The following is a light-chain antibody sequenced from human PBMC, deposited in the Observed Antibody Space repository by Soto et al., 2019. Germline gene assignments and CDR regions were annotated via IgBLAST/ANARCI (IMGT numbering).Light chain of an antibody. J-gene: IGLJ1*01. CDR2: EVN. V-gene: IGLV2-8*01. CDR1: SSDVGGYNY. CDR3: SSYAGSSNV. Sequence: QSALTQPPSASGSPGQSVAISCTGTSSDVGGYNYVSWYQQHPGKAPKLMIYEVNKRPSGVPHRSSGSKSGNTASLTVSGLQAEDEADYYCSSYAGSSNVFGTGTKLTVL.